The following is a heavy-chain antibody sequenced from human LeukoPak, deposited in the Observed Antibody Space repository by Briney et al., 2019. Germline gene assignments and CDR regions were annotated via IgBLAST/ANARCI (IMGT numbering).Heavy chain of an antibody. D-gene: IGHD4/OR15-4a*01. CDR2: IYPGDSDT. Sequence: GESLKISCKGSGYSFTSYWIGWVRQMPGKGLEWMGIIYPGDSDTRYSPSFQGQVTISADRSISTAYLQWSSLKASDTAMYYCARGFYGGYYYYYTDVWGKGTTVTVSS. J-gene: IGHJ6*03. V-gene: IGHV5-51*01. CDR1: GYSFTSYW. CDR3: ARGFYGGYYYYYTDV.